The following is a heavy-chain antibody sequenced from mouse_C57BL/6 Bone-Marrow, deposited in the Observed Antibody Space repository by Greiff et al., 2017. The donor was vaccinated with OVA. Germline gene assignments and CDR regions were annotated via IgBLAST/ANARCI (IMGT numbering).Heavy chain of an antibody. CDR3: ARENYGKRDFDY. Sequence: VQLQQSGPELVKPGASVKISCKASGYTFTDYYMNWVKQSHGKSLEWIGYINPNNGGTSYNQKFKGKATLTVDKSSSTAYMELRSLTSEDSAVYYCARENYGKRDFDYWGQGTTLTVSS. CDR1: GYTFTDYY. J-gene: IGHJ2*01. D-gene: IGHD2-1*01. V-gene: IGHV1-26*01. CDR2: INPNNGGT.